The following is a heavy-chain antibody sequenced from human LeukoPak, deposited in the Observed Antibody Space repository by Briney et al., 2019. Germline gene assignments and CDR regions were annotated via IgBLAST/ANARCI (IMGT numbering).Heavy chain of an antibody. V-gene: IGHV3-30*02. CDR3: AKDRRSDFVGYFDY. CDR1: GFTFSRFG. J-gene: IGHJ4*02. Sequence: PGGSLRLSCVVSGFTFSRFGMHWVRQAPGKGLEWVAYIWYDGSHKYYTDSVKGRFTISRDNSKNTLYLQVNSLRVEDTAMYYCAKDRRSDFVGYFDYWGQGTLVTVSS. D-gene: IGHD4-23*01. CDR2: IWYDGSHK.